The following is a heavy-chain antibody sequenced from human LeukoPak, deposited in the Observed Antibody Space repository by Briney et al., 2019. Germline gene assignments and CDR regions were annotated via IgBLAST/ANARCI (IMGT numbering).Heavy chain of an antibody. CDR3: AGASYDSSGVH. CDR2: IYYSGST. CDR1: GGSISSYY. Sequence: SETLSLTCTVSGGSISSYYWSWIRQPPGKGLEWIGYIYYSGSTNYNPSLKSRVTISVDTSKNQFSPKLSSVTAADTAVYYCAGASYDSSGVHWGQGTLVTVSS. D-gene: IGHD3-22*01. J-gene: IGHJ4*02. V-gene: IGHV4-59*01.